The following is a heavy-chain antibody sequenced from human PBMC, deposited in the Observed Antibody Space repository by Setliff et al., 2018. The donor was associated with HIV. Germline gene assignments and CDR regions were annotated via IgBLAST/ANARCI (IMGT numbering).Heavy chain of an antibody. V-gene: IGHV3-21*04. CDR1: GFTFTDYT. J-gene: IGHJ6*02. CDR3: AKTLPTLYPPHDYYFAMDV. CDR2: ITSGSTYV. Sequence: GGSLRLSCAASGFTFTDYTMNWVRQAPGKGLEWVSSITSGSTYVDYADSVKGRFSISRDNSKNTLYLQMNSLRAEDTAVYYCAKTLPTLYPPHDYYFAMDVWGQGTTVTVSS. D-gene: IGHD2-15*01.